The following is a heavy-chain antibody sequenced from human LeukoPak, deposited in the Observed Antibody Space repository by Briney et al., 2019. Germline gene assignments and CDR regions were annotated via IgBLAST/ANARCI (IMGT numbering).Heavy chain of an antibody. J-gene: IGHJ4*02. D-gene: IGHD1-1*01. CDR2: IYYSGST. Sequence: PSETLSLTCTVSGGSISSGGYYWSWIRQHPGKGLEWIGYIYYSGSTYYNPSLKSRVTISVDTSKNQFSLKLSSVTAADTAVYYCARFGSRLDRIDYWGQGTLVTVSS. CDR1: GGSISSGGYY. V-gene: IGHV4-31*03. CDR3: ARFGSRLDRIDY.